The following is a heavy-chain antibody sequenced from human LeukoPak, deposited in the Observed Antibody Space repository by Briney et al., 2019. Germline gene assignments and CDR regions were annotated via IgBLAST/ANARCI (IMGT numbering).Heavy chain of an antibody. D-gene: IGHD5-18*01. CDR2: IYYSGST. V-gene: IGHV4-59*01. CDR3: ARARGYSYGPGTGYDY. J-gene: IGHJ4*02. CDR1: GGSISGYY. Sequence: TSETLSLTCTVSGGSISGYYWTWIRQPPGKGLEWIGYIYYSGSTSYNPSLMSRVTFSVDTSRNQFSLRLTSVTAADTAVYYCARARGYSYGPGTGYDYWGQGTLVTVSS.